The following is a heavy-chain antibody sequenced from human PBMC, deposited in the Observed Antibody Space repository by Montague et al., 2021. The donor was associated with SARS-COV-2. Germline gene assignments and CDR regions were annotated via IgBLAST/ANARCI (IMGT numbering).Heavy chain of an antibody. V-gene: IGHV4-61*02. CDR1: GGSISSGSYY. J-gene: IGHJ3*02. D-gene: IGHD3-22*01. CDR2: IYTSGST. Sequence: TLSLTCTVSGGSISSGSYYWSWIRQSAGKGLEWIGRIYTSGSTNYNPSLKSRVTISVDTSKNQFSLKLSSVTAADAAVYYCARVPPYYYDSSGYYSGAFDIWGQGTMVTVSS. CDR3: ARVPPYYYDSSGYYSGAFDI.